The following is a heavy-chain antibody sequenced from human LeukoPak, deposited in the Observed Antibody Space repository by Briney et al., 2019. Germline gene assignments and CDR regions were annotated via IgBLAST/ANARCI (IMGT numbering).Heavy chain of an antibody. Sequence: GGSLRLSCAASGFTFSSYAMTWVRQAPGKGLEWVANIHQDGNEKYYGDSVKGRFTISRDNAKNSVFLQMNSLRAEDTAVYYCWGPSWGQGTLVTVSS. V-gene: IGHV3-7*05. CDR2: IHQDGNEK. CDR1: GFTFSSYA. CDR3: WGPS. J-gene: IGHJ5*02. D-gene: IGHD3-16*01.